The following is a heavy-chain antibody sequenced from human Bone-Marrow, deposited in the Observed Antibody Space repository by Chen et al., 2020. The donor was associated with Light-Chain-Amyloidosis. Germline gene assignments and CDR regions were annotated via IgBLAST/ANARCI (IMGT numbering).Heavy chain of an antibody. V-gene: IGHV5-51*01. D-gene: IGHD5-12*01. Sequence: EVQLEQSGPEVKKPGESLKISCKGSGYTFPNYWIGWVRQMPGKGLEWMGVIYPDGSDARYSPSFGGQVTISADKSITTAYLQWRSLKASDTAMYYCARRRDGYNFDYWGQGTLVTVSS. J-gene: IGHJ4*02. CDR3: ARRRDGYNFDY. CDR1: GYTFPNYW. CDR2: IYPDGSDA.